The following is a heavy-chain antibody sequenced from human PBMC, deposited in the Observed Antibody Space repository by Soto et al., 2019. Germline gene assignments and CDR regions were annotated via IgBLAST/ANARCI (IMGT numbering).Heavy chain of an antibody. V-gene: IGHV3-30*18. Sequence: QVQLVETGGGVDQTGRSLRLSCAASGFTFSVFGMHWVRKAPGKGLERVAVISNTGSSAHYADSVRGRFTISRDNGENTLYLLITSLRPEETAVYYCAKSITTVGASSNPGGSRGRGALLVHLGQGTRVPVSA. D-gene: IGHD2-15*01. CDR1: GFTFSVFG. CDR3: AKSITTVGASSNPGGSRGRGALLVH. CDR2: ISNTGSSA. J-gene: IGHJ4*02.